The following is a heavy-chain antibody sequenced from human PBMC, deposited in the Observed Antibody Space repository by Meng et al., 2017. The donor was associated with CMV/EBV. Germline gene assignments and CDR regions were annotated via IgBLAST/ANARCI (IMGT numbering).Heavy chain of an antibody. CDR3: ARGAGQLGPDY. CDR1: GGSISSYY. V-gene: IGHV4-59*01. D-gene: IGHD6-6*01. Sequence: QVQRQESGPGLVKPSETLSLTCTVSGGSISSYYWSWIRQPPGKGLEWIGYIYYSGSTNYNPSLKSRVTISVDTSKNQFSLKLSSVTAADTAVYYCARGAGQLGPDYWGQGTLVTVSS. CDR2: IYYSGST. J-gene: IGHJ4*02.